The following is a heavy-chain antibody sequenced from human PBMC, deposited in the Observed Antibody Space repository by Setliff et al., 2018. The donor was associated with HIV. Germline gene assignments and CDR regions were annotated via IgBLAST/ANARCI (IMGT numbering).Heavy chain of an antibody. V-gene: IGHV1-3*01. CDR2: INAGTGNT. D-gene: IGHD2-15*01. J-gene: IGHJ4*02. CDR3: ARDVTVRLSVEYYFDY. CDR1: GYTFTSYA. Sequence: GASVKVSCKASGYTFTSYAMHWVRQAPGQRLEWMGWINAGTGNTKYSQNFQGRVTFSRDTSASTAYMELSSLRSEDTAIYYCARDVTVRLSVEYYFDYWGQGTLVTVSS.